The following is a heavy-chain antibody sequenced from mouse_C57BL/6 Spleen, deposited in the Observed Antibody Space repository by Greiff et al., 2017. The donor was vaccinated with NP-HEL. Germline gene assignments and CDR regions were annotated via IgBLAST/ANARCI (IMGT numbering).Heavy chain of an antibody. D-gene: IGHD2-1*01. V-gene: IGHV1-59*01. CDR3: ARSGNYGNPDY. CDR1: GYTFTSYW. J-gene: IGHJ2*01. CDR2: IDPSDSYT. Sequence: VQLQQPGAELVRPGTSVKLSCKASGYTFTSYWMHWVQQRPGQGLEWIGVIDPSDSYTNYNQKFKGKATLTVDTSSSTAYMQLSSLTSEDSAVYYCARSGNYGNPDYWGQGTTLTVSS.